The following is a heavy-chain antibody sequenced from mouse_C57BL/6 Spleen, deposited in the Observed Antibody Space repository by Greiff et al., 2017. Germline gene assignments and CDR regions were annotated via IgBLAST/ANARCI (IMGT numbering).Heavy chain of an antibody. Sequence: VQLKQSGPVLVKPGASVKMSCKASGYTFTDYYMNWVKQSHGKSLEWIGVINPYNGGTSYNQKFKGKATLTVDKSSSTAYMELNSLTSEDSAVYYCAREDGGDYWGQGTTLTVSS. CDR3: AREDGGDY. D-gene: IGHD2-3*01. V-gene: IGHV1-19*01. CDR2: INPYNGGT. CDR1: GYTFTDYY. J-gene: IGHJ2*01.